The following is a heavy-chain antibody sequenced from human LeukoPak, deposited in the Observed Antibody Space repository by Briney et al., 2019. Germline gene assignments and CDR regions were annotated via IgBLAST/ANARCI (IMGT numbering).Heavy chain of an antibody. D-gene: IGHD4-23*01. CDR2: IYNSGST. J-gene: IGHJ4*02. CDR3: ACLGLRWRGTLFDY. Sequence: SEALSLTCAVSGVSISSGGYPWNWIRQPPGKGPEWIGYIYNSGSTFYTPSLQRRVTMSVDRSKNQFSLKLSSVTAADTAVYYCACLGLRWRGTLFDYWGQGTLVTVSS. V-gene: IGHV4-30-2*01. CDR1: GVSISSGGYP.